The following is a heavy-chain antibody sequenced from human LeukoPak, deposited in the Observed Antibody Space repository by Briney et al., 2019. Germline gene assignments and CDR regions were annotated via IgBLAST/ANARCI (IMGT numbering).Heavy chain of an antibody. CDR1: GLTFSSYA. V-gene: IGHV3-23*01. J-gene: IGHJ4*02. CDR3: AKEWELGFDY. Sequence: PGGSLRLSCAGSGLTFSSYAMSWVRQAPGKGLEWVSGISSSGDSTFYADSVKGRFTISRDNSKNTLYLQMNSLRAEDTALYYCAKEWELGFDYWGQGTLVTVSS. CDR2: ISSSGDST. D-gene: IGHD1-26*01.